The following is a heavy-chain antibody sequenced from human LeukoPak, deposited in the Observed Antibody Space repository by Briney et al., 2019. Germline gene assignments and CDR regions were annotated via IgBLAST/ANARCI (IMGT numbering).Heavy chain of an antibody. CDR1: GFTFSNYD. J-gene: IGHJ4*02. CDR2: ISGSGGST. CDR3: AKDLRSSADSKMGAADY. Sequence: PGGSLRLSCAASGFTFSNYDMNWVRQAPGKGLEWVSAISGSGGSTYYADSVKGRFTISRDSSKNTLYLQMNSLRAEDTAVYYCAKDLRSSADSKMGAADYWGQGTLVTVSS. V-gene: IGHV3-23*01. D-gene: IGHD1-26*01.